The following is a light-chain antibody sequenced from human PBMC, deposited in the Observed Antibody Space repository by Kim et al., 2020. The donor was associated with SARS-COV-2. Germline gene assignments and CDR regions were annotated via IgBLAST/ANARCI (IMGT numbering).Light chain of an antibody. V-gene: IGLV3-27*01. CDR3: YSAADNNWV. Sequence: SYELTQPSSVSVSPGQTARITCSGDVLAKKYARWFQQKPGQAPVLVIYKDSERPSGFPERFSGSSSGTTVTLTISGAQVEDEADYYCYSAADNNWVFGGGTQLTVL. CDR2: KDS. J-gene: IGLJ3*02. CDR1: VLAKKY.